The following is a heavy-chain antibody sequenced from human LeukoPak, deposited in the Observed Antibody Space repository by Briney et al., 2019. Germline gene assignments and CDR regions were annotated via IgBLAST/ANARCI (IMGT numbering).Heavy chain of an antibody. J-gene: IGHJ4*02. CDR2: IYHGGST. D-gene: IGHD3-10*01. CDR3: ARGEERGSGTVHFDY. Sequence: PSETLSLTCAVSGGSISNNNWWSWVRPPPGMGLEWIGEIYHGGSTNYNPSLKSRVTMSVDRSKNQFSLKLSSVTAADTAVYYCARGEERGSGTVHFDYWGQGTLVTVSS. V-gene: IGHV4-4*02. CDR1: GGSISNNNW.